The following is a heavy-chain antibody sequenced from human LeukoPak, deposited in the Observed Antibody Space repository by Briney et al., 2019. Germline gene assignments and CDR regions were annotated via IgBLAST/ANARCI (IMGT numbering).Heavy chain of an antibody. Sequence: PSETLSLTCTVSGGSISSYYWSWIRQPPGKGLEWIGYIYTSGSTNYSPSLKSRVTISVDTSKNQFSLKLSSVTAADTAVYYCASLGDYGDYFDYWGQGTLVTVSS. V-gene: IGHV4-4*09. CDR2: IYTSGST. J-gene: IGHJ4*02. CDR1: GGSISSYY. D-gene: IGHD4-17*01. CDR3: ASLGDYGDYFDY.